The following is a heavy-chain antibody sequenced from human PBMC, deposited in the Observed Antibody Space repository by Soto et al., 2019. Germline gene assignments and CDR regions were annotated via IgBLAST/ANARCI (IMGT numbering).Heavy chain of an antibody. CDR3: AREEGTSYYYGSGSYFPFDY. V-gene: IGHV1-18*01. Sequence: QVQLVQSGAEVKKPGASVKVSCKASGYTFTSYGISWVRQAPGQGLEWMGWISAYNGNTNYAQKLQGRVTMTTDTSTSTAYMELRSLRSDDTAVYYCAREEGTSYYYGSGSYFPFDYWGQGTLVTVSS. CDR1: GYTFTSYG. D-gene: IGHD3-10*01. J-gene: IGHJ4*02. CDR2: ISAYNGNT.